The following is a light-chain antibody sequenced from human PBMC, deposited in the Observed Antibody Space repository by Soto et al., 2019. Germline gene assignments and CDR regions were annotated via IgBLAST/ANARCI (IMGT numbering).Light chain of an antibody. CDR1: SGHSSYA. CDR3: QTWGTGIRV. Sequence: QLVLTQAPSASASLGASVKLTCTLSSGHSSYAIAWHQLQPEKGPRCLMKINSDGSHNKGDGIPDRFSGSSSGADRYLTISSLQSEDEADYYCQTWGTGIRVFGTGTKVTVL. V-gene: IGLV4-69*01. CDR2: INSDGSH. J-gene: IGLJ1*01.